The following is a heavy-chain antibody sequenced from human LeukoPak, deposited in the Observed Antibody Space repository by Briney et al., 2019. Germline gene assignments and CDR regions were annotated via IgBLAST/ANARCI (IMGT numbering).Heavy chain of an antibody. CDR3: ARLHNYGSGNYYNDF. V-gene: IGHV4-59*08. CDR1: GGSISSYY. J-gene: IGHJ4*02. CDR2: IYYSGSA. Sequence: SETLSLTCTVSGGSISSYYWSWIRQPPGKGLEWIGYIYYSGSANYNASLKSRVTISVDTSKNQFSLKLSSVTAADTAVYYCARLHNYGSGNYYNDFWGQGALVTVSS. D-gene: IGHD3-10*01.